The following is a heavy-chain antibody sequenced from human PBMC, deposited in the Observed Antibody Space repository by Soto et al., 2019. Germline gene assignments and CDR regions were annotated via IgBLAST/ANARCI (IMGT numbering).Heavy chain of an antibody. CDR1: GGSTTSDY. CDR3: VRDLNGSGDY. J-gene: IGHJ4*02. D-gene: IGHD3-10*01. Sequence: NPSETLSLTCTVSGGSTTSDYWIWIRQPPGKGLEWLGYIFHSLGAKYNPSLGSRGTISLDTSKNQLSLSLRSVTAADTAIYFCVRDLNGSGDYWGQGTLVTVSS. CDR2: IFHSLGA. V-gene: IGHV4-59*01.